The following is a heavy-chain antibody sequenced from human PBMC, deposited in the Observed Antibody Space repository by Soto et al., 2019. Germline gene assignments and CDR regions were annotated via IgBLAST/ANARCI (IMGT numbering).Heavy chain of an antibody. J-gene: IGHJ6*02. CDR3: ARQGPYGMDV. CDR2: IYYSGST. Sequence: SETLSLTCTFSDGSISSGGYPLSRSRQPPGKGLEWIGYIYYSGSTNYNTSLKSRVTISVDTSKNQFSLKLSPVTAADTAVYYCARQGPYGMDVWGQGTLVTVSS. V-gene: IGHV4-61*08. CDR1: DGSISSGGYP.